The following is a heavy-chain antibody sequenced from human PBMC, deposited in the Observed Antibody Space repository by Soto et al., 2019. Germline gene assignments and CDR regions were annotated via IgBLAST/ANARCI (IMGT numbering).Heavy chain of an antibody. CDR3: ARGGVDYYDSSGYYFSPYYFDY. Sequence: SETLSLTCTVSGDSISSKYWSWLRQPTGKQMEWIGYISSSGSTNYNPSLKSRVTISVDRSKNQFSLKPSSVTAADTAVYYCARGGVDYYDSSGYYFSPYYFDYWGQGTLVTVSS. V-gene: IGHV4-59*12. CDR1: GDSISSKY. CDR2: ISSSGST. D-gene: IGHD3-22*01. J-gene: IGHJ4*02.